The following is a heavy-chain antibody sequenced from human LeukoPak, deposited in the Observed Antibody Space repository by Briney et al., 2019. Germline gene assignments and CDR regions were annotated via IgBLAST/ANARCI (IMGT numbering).Heavy chain of an antibody. CDR3: ARRAVYSSSWDPYYGMDV. V-gene: IGHV3-21*01. CDR1: GFTFSSYS. Sequence: NPGGSLRLSCAASGFTFSSYSMNWVRQAPGKGLEWVSSISSSSSYIYYADSVKGRFTISRDNAKNSLYLQMNSLRAEDTAVYYCARRAVYSSSWDPYYGMDVWGQGTTVTVSS. J-gene: IGHJ6*02. CDR2: ISSSSSYI. D-gene: IGHD6-6*01.